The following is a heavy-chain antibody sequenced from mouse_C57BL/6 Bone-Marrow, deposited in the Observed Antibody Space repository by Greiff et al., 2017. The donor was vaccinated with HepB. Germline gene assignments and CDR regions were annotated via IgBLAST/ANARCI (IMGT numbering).Heavy chain of an antibody. Sequence: SGAELVKPGASVKLSCTAFGSNIKDYYMHWVKQRTEQGLEWIGRIDPEDGETKYAPNFQGKATITADTSSNTASLQLSGLTSEDTAVYYCARITTVGYFDCWGQGTTLTVSS. V-gene: IGHV14-2*01. J-gene: IGHJ2*01. CDR2: IDPEDGET. D-gene: IGHD1-1*01. CDR3: ARITTVGYFDC. CDR1: GSNIKDYY.